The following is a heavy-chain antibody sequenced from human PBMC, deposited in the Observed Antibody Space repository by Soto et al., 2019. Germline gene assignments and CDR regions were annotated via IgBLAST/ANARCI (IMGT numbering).Heavy chain of an antibody. Sequence: PGESLTISCKGSGYNFTNYWIGWVRQMPGKGLEWMRIIYPGDSDTRYSPSLQGQVTISADKSISTAYLQWSSLKASDTAIYFCASPIGYCSGGSCYGYGMDVWGQGTTVTVSS. D-gene: IGHD2-15*01. CDR2: IYPGDSDT. J-gene: IGHJ6*02. CDR3: ASPIGYCSGGSCYGYGMDV. V-gene: IGHV5-51*01. CDR1: GYNFTNYW.